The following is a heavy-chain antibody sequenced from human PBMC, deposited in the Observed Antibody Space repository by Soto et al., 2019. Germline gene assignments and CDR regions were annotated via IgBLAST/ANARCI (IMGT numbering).Heavy chain of an antibody. CDR1: GFTFSSYS. V-gene: IGHV3-48*01. Sequence: GGSLRLSCAASGFTFSSYSMNWVRQAPGKGLEWVSYIRSSSSTIYYADSVKGRFTISRDNAKNSLYLQMNSLRAEDTAVYYCARDWGSNHFYFDYWGQGTLVTVSS. J-gene: IGHJ4*02. CDR3: ARDWGSNHFYFDY. D-gene: IGHD3-16*01. CDR2: IRSSSSTI.